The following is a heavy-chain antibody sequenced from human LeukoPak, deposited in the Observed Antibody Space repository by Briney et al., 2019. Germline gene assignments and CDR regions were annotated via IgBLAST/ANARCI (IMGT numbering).Heavy chain of an antibody. J-gene: IGHJ4*02. V-gene: IGHV3-23*01. CDR2: ISGSGGST. D-gene: IGHD6-13*01. Sequence: PGGSLRLSCAASGFTFSSYSMNWVRQAPGKGLEWVSAISGSGGSTYYADSAKGRFTISRDNSKNTLYLQMNSLRAEDTAVYYCAKEIAAAGNQRYFDYWGQGTLVTVSS. CDR1: GFTFSSYS. CDR3: AKEIAAAGNQRYFDY.